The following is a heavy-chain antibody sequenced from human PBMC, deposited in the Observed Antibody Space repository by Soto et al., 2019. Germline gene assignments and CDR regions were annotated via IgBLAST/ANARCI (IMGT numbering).Heavy chain of an antibody. CDR3: ARDYYDSSGYYYGHNWFDP. Sequence: ASVKVSCKASGYTFTGYYTHWVRQAPGQGLEWMGWINPNSGGTNYAQKFQGRVTMTRDTSISTAYMELSRLRSDDTAVYYCARDYYDSSGYYYGHNWFDPWGQGTLVTVSS. CDR1: GYTFTGYY. CDR2: INPNSGGT. V-gene: IGHV1-2*02. J-gene: IGHJ5*02. D-gene: IGHD3-22*01.